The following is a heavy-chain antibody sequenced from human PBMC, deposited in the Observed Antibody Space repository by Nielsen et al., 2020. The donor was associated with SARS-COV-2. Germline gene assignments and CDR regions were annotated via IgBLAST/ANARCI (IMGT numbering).Heavy chain of an antibody. CDR2: IRSKAYGGTT. J-gene: IGHJ6*03. Sequence: WIRQPPGKGLEWVGFIRSKAYGGTTEYAASVKGRFTISRDDSKSIAYLQMNSLKTEDTAVYYCTRDKYCSSTSCYGEGENYYYYYMDVWGKGTTVTVSS. V-gene: IGHV3-49*02. D-gene: IGHD2-2*01. CDR3: TRDKYCSSTSCYGEGENYYYYYMDV.